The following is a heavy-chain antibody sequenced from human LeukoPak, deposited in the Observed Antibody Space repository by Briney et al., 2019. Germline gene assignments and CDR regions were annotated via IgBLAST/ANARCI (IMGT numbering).Heavy chain of an antibody. J-gene: IGHJ2*01. CDR2: INHSGST. V-gene: IGHV4-34*01. CDR1: GGSFSGYY. CDR3: ARHSPLSITMIVVPFSWYFDL. Sequence: SETLSLTCAVYGGSFSGYYWSWIRQPPGKGLEWIGEINHSGSTNYNPSLKSRVTISVDTSKNQFSLKLSSVTAADTAVYYCARHSPLSITMIVVPFSWYFDLWGRGTLVTVSS. D-gene: IGHD3-22*01.